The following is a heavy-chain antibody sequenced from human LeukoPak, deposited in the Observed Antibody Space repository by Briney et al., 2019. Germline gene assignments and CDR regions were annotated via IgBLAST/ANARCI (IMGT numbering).Heavy chain of an antibody. J-gene: IGHJ4*02. CDR2: IYYSGST. CDR1: GGSISSYY. D-gene: IGHD6-13*01. V-gene: IGHV4-59*01. CDR3: ARSRLPVAAAAIDY. Sequence: PSETLSLTGTVSGGSISSYYWSWIRQPPGKGLEWIGYIYYSGSTNYNPSLKSRVTISVDTSKNQFSLKLSSVTAADTAVYYCARSRLPVAAAAIDYWGQGTLVTVSS.